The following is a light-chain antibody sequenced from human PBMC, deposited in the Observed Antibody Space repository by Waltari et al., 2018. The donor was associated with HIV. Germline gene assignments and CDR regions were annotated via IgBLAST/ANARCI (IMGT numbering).Light chain of an antibody. CDR2: EAS. V-gene: IGKV1-5*03. CDR1: EDISYW. J-gene: IGKJ2*01. CDR3: QQGGRWDT. Sequence: IPVTQSPSTLRASVGDTVTMTCRASEDISYWLAWYQQKPGEGPRLLIYEASKVEDGVPTIFSGNGSGTEFSRTINARQPDDVANYYWQQGGRWDTFGLGTKLEIK.